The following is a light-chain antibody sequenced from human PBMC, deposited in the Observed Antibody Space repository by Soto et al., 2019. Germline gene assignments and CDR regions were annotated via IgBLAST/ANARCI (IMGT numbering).Light chain of an antibody. Sequence: EIVLTQSPGTLSLSPGERATLSCRASQSVSSSYLAWYQQKPGQAPRLLIYAASRRATGIPDRFSGSGSGTDFTLTISSLEPEDLALYYCQQYGSSPSTFGQGTKVEIK. CDR3: QQYGSSPST. CDR1: QSVSSSY. J-gene: IGKJ1*01. V-gene: IGKV3-20*01. CDR2: AAS.